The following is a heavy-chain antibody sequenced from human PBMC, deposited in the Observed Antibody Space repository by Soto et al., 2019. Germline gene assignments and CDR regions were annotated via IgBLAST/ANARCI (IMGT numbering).Heavy chain of an antibody. Sequence: ASVKVSCKASGYTFTSYDVNWVRQATGQGLEWMGWMNPNSGNTGYAQKFQGRVTMTRNTSISTAYMELSSLRSEDTGVYYCAITHLRFGEHHYWGQGTLVTVSS. J-gene: IGHJ4*02. CDR3: AITHLRFGEHHY. CDR1: GYTFTSYD. V-gene: IGHV1-8*01. D-gene: IGHD3-10*01. CDR2: MNPNSGNT.